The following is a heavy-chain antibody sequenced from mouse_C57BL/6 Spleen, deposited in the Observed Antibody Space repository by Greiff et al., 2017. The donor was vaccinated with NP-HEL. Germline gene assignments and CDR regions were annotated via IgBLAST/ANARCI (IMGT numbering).Heavy chain of an antibody. V-gene: IGHV5-9*01. Sequence: EVKVVESGGGLVKPGGSLKLSCAASGFTFSSYTMSWVRQTPEKRLEWVATISGGGGNTYYPDSVKGRFTISRDNAKNTLYLQMSSLRSEDTALYYCARGNYYFDYWGQGTTLTVSS. CDR2: ISGGGGNT. J-gene: IGHJ2*01. CDR1: GFTFSSYT. CDR3: ARGNYYFDY.